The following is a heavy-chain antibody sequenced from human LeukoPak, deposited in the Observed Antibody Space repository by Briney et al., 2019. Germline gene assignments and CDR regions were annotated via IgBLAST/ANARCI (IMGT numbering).Heavy chain of an antibody. CDR3: ASYSGYDDGWFDP. D-gene: IGHD5-12*01. CDR2: IYYSGST. J-gene: IGHJ5*02. CDR1: GGSISSYY. V-gene: IGHV4-30-4*01. Sequence: SETLSLTCTVSGGSISSYYWSWIRQPPGKGLEWIGYIYYSGSTYYNPSLKSRVTISVDTSKNQFSLKLSSVTAADTAVYYCASYSGYDDGWFDPWGQGTLVTVSS.